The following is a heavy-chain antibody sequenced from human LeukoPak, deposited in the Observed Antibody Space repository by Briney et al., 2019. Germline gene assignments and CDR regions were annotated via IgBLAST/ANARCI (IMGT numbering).Heavy chain of an antibody. V-gene: IGHV3-30*03. Sequence: PGGSLRLSCAASGFTFSSYGMHWVRQAPGKGLEWVAVISYDGSNKYYADSVKGRFTISRDNSKNTLYLQMNSLRAEDTAVYYCARADPAVAGRDAFDIWGQGTMVTVSS. CDR1: GFTFSSYG. J-gene: IGHJ3*02. CDR3: ARADPAVAGRDAFDI. D-gene: IGHD6-19*01. CDR2: ISYDGSNK.